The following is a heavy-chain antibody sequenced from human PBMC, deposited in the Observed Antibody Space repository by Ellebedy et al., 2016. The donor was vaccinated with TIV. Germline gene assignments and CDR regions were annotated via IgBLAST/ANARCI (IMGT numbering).Heavy chain of an antibody. CDR2: ISSSSYI. V-gene: IGHV3-21*01. CDR1: GFTFSSYS. J-gene: IGHJ6*03. D-gene: IGHD6-6*01. Sequence: GGSLRLXXAASGFTFSSYSMNWVRQAPGKGLEWVSSISSSSYIYYADSVKGRFTISRDNAKNSLYLQMNSLRAEDTAVYYCARQVSRGIAARLFYYYYMDVWGKGTTVTVSS. CDR3: ARQVSRGIAARLFYYYYMDV.